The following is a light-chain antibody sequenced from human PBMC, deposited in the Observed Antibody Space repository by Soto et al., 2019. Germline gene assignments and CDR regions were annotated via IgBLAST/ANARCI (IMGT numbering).Light chain of an antibody. CDR2: DAS. CDR3: QQYENLPT. J-gene: IGKJ5*01. V-gene: IGKV1-33*01. CDR1: QNINNY. Sequence: DIEMTQSPSSLSASVGDRVTITCQASQNINNYLNWYQQKPGRAPKLLIYDASNLEAGVPSRLRGGGSGTDFTFPIRRLQPEDIASYYCQQYENLPTFGQGTRLEIK.